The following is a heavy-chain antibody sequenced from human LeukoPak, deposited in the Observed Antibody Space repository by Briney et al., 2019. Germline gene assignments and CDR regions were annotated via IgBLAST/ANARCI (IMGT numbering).Heavy chain of an antibody. V-gene: IGHV3-23*01. Sequence: PGGSLRLSCAASGFTFSSYAMSWVRQAPGKGLEWVSAISGSGGSTYYADSVKGRFTTSRDNSKNTLYLQMNSLRAEDTAVYYCAVLYSSSWAHDYWGQGTLVTVSS. CDR1: GFTFSSYA. D-gene: IGHD6-13*01. CDR2: ISGSGGST. J-gene: IGHJ4*02. CDR3: AVLYSSSWAHDY.